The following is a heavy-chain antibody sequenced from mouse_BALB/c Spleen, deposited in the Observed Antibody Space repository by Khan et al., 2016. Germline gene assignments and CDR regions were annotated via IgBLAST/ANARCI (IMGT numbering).Heavy chain of an antibody. CDR3: ARAWYSMDY. Sequence: QVQLQQSGAELMKPGASVKISCKATGYTFNNYWIEWVKQRPGHGLEWIGDILPGSGNSNYNENLKGKATFTADTSSNTAYMQLRRLTSEDSAVYYGARAWYSMDYWGQGTSVTVSS. CDR2: ILPGSGNS. J-gene: IGHJ4*01. CDR1: GYTFNNYW. V-gene: IGHV1-9*01.